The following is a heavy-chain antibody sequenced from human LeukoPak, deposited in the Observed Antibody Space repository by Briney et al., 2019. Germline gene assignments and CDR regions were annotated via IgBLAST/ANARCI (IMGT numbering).Heavy chain of an antibody. CDR3: ARVGYDFWSGYYTGFDY. CDR2: MSSSGSMT. Sequence: GGSLRLSCAASGFSFSNYEMNWVRQTPGKGLEGVSYMSSSGSMTWYADSVKGRFTISRDNAKRSLYLQMTSLRVEDTAVYYCARVGYDFWSGYYTGFDYWGQGTLVTVSS. J-gene: IGHJ4*02. D-gene: IGHD3-3*01. CDR1: GFSFSNYE. V-gene: IGHV3-48*03.